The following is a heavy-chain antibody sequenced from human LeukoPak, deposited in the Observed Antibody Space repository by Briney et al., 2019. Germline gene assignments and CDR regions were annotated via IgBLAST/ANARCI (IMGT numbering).Heavy chain of an antibody. J-gene: IGHJ5*02. CDR2: ISSSSDYI. CDR3: ARCGAAAGTFAVNWFDP. CDR1: GFTFSSYS. Sequence: GGSLRLSCAAPGFTFSSYSMNWVRQAPGKGLEWVSSISSSSDYIYYADSVKGRFTISRDNAKNSLYLQMNSLRAEDTAVYYCARCGAAAGTFAVNWFDPWGQGTLVTVSS. V-gene: IGHV3-21*01. D-gene: IGHD6-13*01.